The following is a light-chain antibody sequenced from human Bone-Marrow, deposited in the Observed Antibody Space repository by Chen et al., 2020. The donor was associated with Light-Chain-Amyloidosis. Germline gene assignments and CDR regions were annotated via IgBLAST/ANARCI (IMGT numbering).Light chain of an antibody. V-gene: IGLV3-25*03. CDR2: QDG. Sequence: SYELTQSPSVSVSPGQTARITCSGDALPKQFAYWYQQKSGQAPVLVIYQDGERPSGIPERFSGSSSGTTVTLTISGVQAEDEADYHCQSADSSGTYEVIFGGGTKLTVL. J-gene: IGLJ2*01. CDR3: QSADSSGTYEVI. CDR1: ALPKQF.